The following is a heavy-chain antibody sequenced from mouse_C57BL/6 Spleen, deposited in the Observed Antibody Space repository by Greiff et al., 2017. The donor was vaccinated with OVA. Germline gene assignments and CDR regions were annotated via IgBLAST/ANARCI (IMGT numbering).Heavy chain of an antibody. Sequence: EVQRVESGGGLVQPGGSLSLSCAASGFTFTDYYMSWVRQPPGKALEWLGFIRNKANGYTTEYSASVKGRFTISRDNSQSILYLQMNALRAEDSATYYCARFSYYDDAFAYWGQGTLVTVSA. CDR2: IRNKANGYTT. D-gene: IGHD2-4*01. J-gene: IGHJ3*01. V-gene: IGHV7-3*01. CDR3: ARFSYYDDAFAY. CDR1: GFTFTDYY.